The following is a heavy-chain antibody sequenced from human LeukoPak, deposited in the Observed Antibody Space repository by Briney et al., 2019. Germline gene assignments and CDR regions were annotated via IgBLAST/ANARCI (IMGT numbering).Heavy chain of an antibody. J-gene: IGHJ4*02. V-gene: IGHV5-51*01. CDR1: GYSFTSYW. Sequence: GESLKSSCKDSGYSFTSYWIGWVRQMPGKGLEWMGIIYPGDSDTRYSPSFQGQVTISADKSISTAYLRWSSLRASDTAMYYCARPYCSSTSCYDYWGQGTLVTVSS. D-gene: IGHD2-2*01. CDR2: IYPGDSDT. CDR3: ARPYCSSTSCYDY.